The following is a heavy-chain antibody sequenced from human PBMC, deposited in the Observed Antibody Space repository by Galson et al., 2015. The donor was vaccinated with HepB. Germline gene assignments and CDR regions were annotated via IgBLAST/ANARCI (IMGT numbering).Heavy chain of an antibody. J-gene: IGHJ6*02. D-gene: IGHD3-22*01. CDR1: GFTFSSYS. Sequence: SLRLSCAASGFTFSSYSMNWIRQAPGKGLEWVSSISSSSSYIYYADSVKGRFTISRDNAKNSLYLQMNSLRAEDTAVYYCARDKYYYYDSSGYYAGGAGGYYYYYGMDVWGQGTTVTVSS. CDR2: ISSSSSYI. V-gene: IGHV3-21*01. CDR3: ARDKYYYYDSSGYYAGGAGGYYYYYGMDV.